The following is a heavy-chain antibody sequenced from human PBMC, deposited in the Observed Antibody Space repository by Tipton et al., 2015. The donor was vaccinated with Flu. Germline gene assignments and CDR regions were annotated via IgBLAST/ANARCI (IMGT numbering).Heavy chain of an antibody. J-gene: IGHJ5*01. CDR3: ARMRPPKNWFYS. CDR2: IYNSDIA. Sequence: TLSLTCTVSGGPMSGHYWTWLRQSPGRGLEWIAYIYNSDIADYNPSLKSRATISVDTSRSEYSLKLISVTAADTAIYYCARMRPPKNWFYSRGQGILVTVSS. V-gene: IGHV4-59*11. CDR1: GGPMSGHY.